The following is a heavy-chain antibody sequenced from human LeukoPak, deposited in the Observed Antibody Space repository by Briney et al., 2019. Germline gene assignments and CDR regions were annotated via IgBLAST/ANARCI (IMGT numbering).Heavy chain of an antibody. CDR1: GFIFSGSA. V-gene: IGHV3-73*01. Sequence: GGSLTLSCVASGFIFSGSAIHWVRQASVKGLEWVGRIRSKANSYATVYAESVKVKFTISRDDSKDTAYLQMNSLKIEDTAVYYCAQPFWTDYNFQGSPWGQGTLVTVSS. J-gene: IGHJ5*02. CDR3: AQPFWTDYNFQGSP. CDR2: IRSKANSYAT. D-gene: IGHD3/OR15-3a*01.